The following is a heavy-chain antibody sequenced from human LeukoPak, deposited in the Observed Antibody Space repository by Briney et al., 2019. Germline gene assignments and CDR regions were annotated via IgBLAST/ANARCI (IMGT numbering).Heavy chain of an antibody. CDR2: IIPIFGTA. D-gene: IGHD5-18*01. V-gene: IGHV1-69*13. J-gene: IGHJ4*02. CDR3: ARAGWSTAMEPYGALDY. CDR1: GGTFSSNA. Sequence: GASVKVSCKASGGTFSSNAISWVRQAPGQGLEWMGGIIPIFGTANYAQKFQGRVTITADESTSTAYMELSSLRSEDTAVYYCARAGWSTAMEPYGALDYWGQGTLVTVSS.